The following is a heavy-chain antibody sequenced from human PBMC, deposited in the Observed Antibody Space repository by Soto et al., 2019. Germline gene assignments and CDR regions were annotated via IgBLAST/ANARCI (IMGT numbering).Heavy chain of an antibody. Sequence: QVQLVESGGGVVQPGRSLRLSCEASGFRFSSYGMHWVRQAPGKGLEWVAGLSFDGITKHYADSVKGQFTISRDNSKNTMYLHMNSLRPEDTSIYFCARDGAWELLPAFGMDVWGQGTKVTVSS. CDR3: ARDGAWELLPAFGMDV. CDR1: GFRFSSYG. D-gene: IGHD3-10*01. CDR2: LSFDGITK. V-gene: IGHV3-30*03. J-gene: IGHJ6*01.